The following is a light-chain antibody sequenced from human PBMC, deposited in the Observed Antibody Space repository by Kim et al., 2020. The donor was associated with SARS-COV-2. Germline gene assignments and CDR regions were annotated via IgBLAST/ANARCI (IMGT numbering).Light chain of an antibody. Sequence: QTATLTCTGDKNNVGNFGAAWLQQHQGHPPTLLSYTTNNRPSAISERFSASRSGNTASLTISGLQPDDEADYYCASWDSSLNAWVFGGGTQLTVL. J-gene: IGLJ3*02. CDR3: ASWDSSLNAWV. CDR2: TTN. V-gene: IGLV10-54*04. CDR1: KNNVGNFG.